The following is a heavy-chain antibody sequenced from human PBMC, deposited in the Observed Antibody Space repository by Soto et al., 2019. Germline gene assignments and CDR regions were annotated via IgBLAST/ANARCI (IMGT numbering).Heavy chain of an antibody. D-gene: IGHD2-15*01. CDR2: INHSGST. Sequence: SETLSLTCAVYGGSFSGYYWSWIRQPPGKGLEWIGEINHSGSTNYNPSLKSRVTISVDTSKNQFSLKLSSVTAADTAVYYCAREKVVAATYDAFDIWGQGTMVTVSS. V-gene: IGHV4-34*01. CDR1: GGSFSGYY. J-gene: IGHJ3*02. CDR3: AREKVVAATYDAFDI.